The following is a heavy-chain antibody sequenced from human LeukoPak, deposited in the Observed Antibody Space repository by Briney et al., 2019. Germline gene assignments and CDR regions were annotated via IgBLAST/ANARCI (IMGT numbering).Heavy chain of an antibody. V-gene: IGHV3-21*01. Sequence: GGSLRLSCAASGFTFSSYSMNWVRQAPGKGLEWVSSISSSSSYIYYADSVKGRFTISRDNAKNSLYLQMNSLRAEDTAVYYCASPKEVDYYDSSGYSSYFDYWGQGTLVTVSS. CDR2: ISSSSSYI. J-gene: IGHJ4*02. CDR1: GFTFSSYS. CDR3: ASPKEVDYYDSSGYSSYFDY. D-gene: IGHD3-22*01.